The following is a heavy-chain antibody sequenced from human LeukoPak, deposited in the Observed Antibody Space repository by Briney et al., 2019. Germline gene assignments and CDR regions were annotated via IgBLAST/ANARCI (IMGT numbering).Heavy chain of an antibody. Sequence: SETLSLTCTVSGGSISSSSYYWGWTRQPPGKGLEWIGSIYYSGSTYYNPSLKSRVTISVDTSKNQFSLKLSSVTAADTAVYYCARPTIVRGGYFDYWGQGTLVTVSS. CDR3: ARPTIVRGGYFDY. CDR1: GGSISSSSYY. V-gene: IGHV4-39*01. J-gene: IGHJ4*02. CDR2: IYYSGST. D-gene: IGHD3-10*01.